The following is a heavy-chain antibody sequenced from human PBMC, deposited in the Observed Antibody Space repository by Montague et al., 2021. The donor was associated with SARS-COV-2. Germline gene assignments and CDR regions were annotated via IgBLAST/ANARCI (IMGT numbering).Heavy chain of an antibody. CDR2: VDYSGNT. Sequence: SETLSLTCTVTGGPISGSSDYWGWIRQSPGKGLEWIASVDYSGNTYHSPSLKSRLTISVDTSKNQFYLKLNSVTAADTALYYCARREYSYGWGDWGQGTLVTVSS. V-gene: IGHV4-39*01. D-gene: IGHD5-18*01. CDR3: ARREYSYGWGD. CDR1: GGPISGSSDY. J-gene: IGHJ4*02.